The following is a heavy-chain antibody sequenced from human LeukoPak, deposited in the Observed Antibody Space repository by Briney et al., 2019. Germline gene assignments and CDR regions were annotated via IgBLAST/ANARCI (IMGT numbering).Heavy chain of an antibody. V-gene: IGHV3-23*01. CDR3: AKDSIAVPMDV. J-gene: IGHJ6*03. CDR2: ISGSGGST. D-gene: IGHD6-19*01. CDR1: GGSFSGYY. Sequence: ETLSLTCAVYGGSFSGYYWSWIRQPPGKGLEWVSAISGSGGSTYYADSVKGRFTISRDNSKNTLYLQMNSLRAEDTAVYYCAKDSIAVPMDVWGKGTTVTVSS.